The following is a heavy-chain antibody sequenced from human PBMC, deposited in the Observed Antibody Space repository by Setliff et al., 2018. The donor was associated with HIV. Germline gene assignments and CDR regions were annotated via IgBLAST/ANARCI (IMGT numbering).Heavy chain of an antibody. Sequence: LSLTCAVYGGSLSGHFWSWIRQPPGKGLEWIGEINRSGSTNYNSSLKSRVTMSVDTSNNQFSLKLTSVTAADTAMYYCASFFVTTVTNQDYWGQGTPVTVSS. J-gene: IGHJ4*02. D-gene: IGHD4-17*01. V-gene: IGHV4-34*01. CDR2: INRSGST. CDR1: GGSLSGHF. CDR3: ASFFVTTVTNQDY.